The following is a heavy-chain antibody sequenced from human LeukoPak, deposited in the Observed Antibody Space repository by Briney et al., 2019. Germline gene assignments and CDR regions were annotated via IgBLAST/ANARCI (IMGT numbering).Heavy chain of an antibody. J-gene: IGHJ6*02. Sequence: GGSLRLSCIGSGFTFENYWMNWVRQAPGKGLEWVANIKQDGSEKYYVDSVKGRFAISRDRAKNSLYLQINSLRAEDTAVYYCARDRHCANGVCHSPPGMDVWGQGTTVTVSS. V-gene: IGHV3-7*01. D-gene: IGHD2-8*01. CDR2: IKQDGSEK. CDR1: GFTFENYW. CDR3: ARDRHCANGVCHSPPGMDV.